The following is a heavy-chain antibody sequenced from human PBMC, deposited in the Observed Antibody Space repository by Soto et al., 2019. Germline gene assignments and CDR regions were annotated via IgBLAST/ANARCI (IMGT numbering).Heavy chain of an antibody. J-gene: IGHJ4*01. CDR1: GYSLSSGSC. Sequence: PSDTLSLTCAFSGYSLSSGSCWGWIRPPPGKGPEWIASIYHGGTTFYNPSLKSRVTLSVDTSKNHYSLKLRSVTAADTAVYYCARVHVMVVAGSTFDYWGPGILVTVSS. CDR3: ARVHVMVVAGSTFDY. V-gene: IGHV4-38-2*01. CDR2: IYHGGTT. D-gene: IGHD6-19*01.